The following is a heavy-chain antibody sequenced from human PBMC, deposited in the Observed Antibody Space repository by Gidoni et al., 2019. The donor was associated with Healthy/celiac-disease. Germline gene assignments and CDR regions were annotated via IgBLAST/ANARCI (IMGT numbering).Heavy chain of an antibody. V-gene: IGHV3-23*01. D-gene: IGHD1-1*01. CDR3: AKKGTEHYWYFDL. J-gene: IGHJ2*01. Sequence: EVQLLESGGGLVQPGGSLSLSCAASGFTFSSYAMSWVRQAPGKGLEWVSAISGRGGSTYYADSVKGRFTISRDNSKNTLYLQMNSLRAEDTAVYYCAKKGTEHYWYFDLWGRGTLVTVSS. CDR1: GFTFSSYA. CDR2: ISGRGGST.